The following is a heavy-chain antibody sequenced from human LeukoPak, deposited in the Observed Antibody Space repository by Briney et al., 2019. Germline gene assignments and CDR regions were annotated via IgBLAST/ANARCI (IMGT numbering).Heavy chain of an antibody. CDR2: IKQDGSEK. CDR1: GFTFSSYW. J-gene: IGHJ6*02. V-gene: IGHV3-7*03. CDR3: AKDSSGVGVYYYYYGMDV. D-gene: IGHD3-10*01. Sequence: GGSLRLSCAASGFTFSSYWMSWVRQAPGKGLEWVANIKQDGSEKYYVDSVKGRFTISRDNAKNSLYLQMNSLRAEDTALYYCAKDSSGVGVYYYYYGMDVWGQGTTVTVSS.